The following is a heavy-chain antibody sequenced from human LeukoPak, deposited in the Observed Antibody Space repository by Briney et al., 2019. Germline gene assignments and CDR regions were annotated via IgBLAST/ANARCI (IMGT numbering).Heavy chain of an antibody. Sequence: PSETLSLTCAVSGGSISSGGYSWSWIRQPPGKGLEWIGYIYHSGSTYYNPSLKSRVTISVDRSKNQFSLKLSSVTAADTAVYYCARLGAVVVTPIDYWGQGTLVTVSS. J-gene: IGHJ4*02. CDR3: ARLGAVVVTPIDY. CDR1: GGSISSGGYS. CDR2: IYHSGST. D-gene: IGHD2-21*02. V-gene: IGHV4-30-2*01.